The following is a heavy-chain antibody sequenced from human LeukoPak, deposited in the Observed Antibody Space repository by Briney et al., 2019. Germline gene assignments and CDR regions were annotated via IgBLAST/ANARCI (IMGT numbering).Heavy chain of an antibody. J-gene: IGHJ6*02. CDR2: ISGSGGST. CDR3: AKILYSGYESTDYYYYGMDV. D-gene: IGHD5-12*01. Sequence: GGSLRLSCAASGFTFSSYAMSWVRQAPGKGLEWVSAISGSGGSTYYADSVKGRFTISRDNSKNTLYLQMNSLRAEDTAVYYCAKILYSGYESTDYYYYGMDVWGQGTTVTVSS. V-gene: IGHV3-23*01. CDR1: GFTFSSYA.